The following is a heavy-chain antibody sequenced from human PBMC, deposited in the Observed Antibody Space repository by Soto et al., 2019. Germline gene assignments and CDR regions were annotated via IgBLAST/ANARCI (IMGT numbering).Heavy chain of an antibody. Sequence: SETLSLTCTVSGGSISSGDYYWSWIRQPPGKGLEWIGYIYYSGSTYYNPSLKSRVTISVDTSKNQFSLKLSSVTAADTAVYYCARDRGDYVWGSYRYNWFDPWGQGTLVTVSS. J-gene: IGHJ5*02. CDR3: ARDRGDYVWGSYRYNWFDP. D-gene: IGHD3-16*02. V-gene: IGHV4-30-4*01. CDR1: GGSISSGDYY. CDR2: IYYSGST.